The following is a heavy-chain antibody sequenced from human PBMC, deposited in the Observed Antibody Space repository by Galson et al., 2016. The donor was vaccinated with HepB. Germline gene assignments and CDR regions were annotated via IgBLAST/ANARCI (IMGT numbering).Heavy chain of an antibody. Sequence: SLRLSCAASGFIFGGSSVNWVRQASGKGLEWVGRIRSKANSYATAYAASVKGRFTISRDDSQNTAYLQMNSLKTEDTAVYYCTRTNEYEGIVYWGQGTLVTVSS. CDR3: TRTNEYEGIVY. J-gene: IGHJ4*02. V-gene: IGHV3-73*01. CDR1: GFIFGGSS. D-gene: IGHD3-22*01. CDR2: IRSKANSYAT.